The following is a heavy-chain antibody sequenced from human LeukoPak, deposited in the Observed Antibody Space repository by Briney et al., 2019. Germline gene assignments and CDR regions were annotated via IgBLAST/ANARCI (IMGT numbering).Heavy chain of an antibody. D-gene: IGHD2-15*01. V-gene: IGHV1-69*05. Sequence: SVKVSCKASGGTFSSYAISWVRQAPGQGREWMGGIIPIFGTANYAQKFQGRVTITTDESTSTAYMELSSLRSEDTAVYYCARDEGPCSGGSCYFGYWGQGTLVTVSS. J-gene: IGHJ4*02. CDR3: ARDEGPCSGGSCYFGY. CDR1: GGTFSSYA. CDR2: IIPIFGTA.